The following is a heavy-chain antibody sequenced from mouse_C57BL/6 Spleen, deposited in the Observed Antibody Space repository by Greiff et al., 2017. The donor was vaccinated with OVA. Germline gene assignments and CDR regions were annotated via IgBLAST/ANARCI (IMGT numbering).Heavy chain of an antibody. Sequence: QVHVKQSGAELVKPGASVKMSCKASGYTFTSYWITWVKQRPGQGLEWIGDIYPGSGSTNYNEKFKSKATLTVDTSSSTAYMQLSSLTSEDSAVYYCARGRPLYAMDYWGQGTSVTVSS. CDR1: GYTFTSYW. J-gene: IGHJ4*01. CDR3: ARGRPLYAMDY. D-gene: IGHD1-2*01. CDR2: IYPGSGST. V-gene: IGHV1-55*01.